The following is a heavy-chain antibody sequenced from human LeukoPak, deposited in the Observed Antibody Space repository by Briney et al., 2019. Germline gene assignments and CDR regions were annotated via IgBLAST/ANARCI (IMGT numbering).Heavy chain of an antibody. V-gene: IGHV1-69*13. CDR1: GGTFSSYA. CDR2: IIPIFGTA. D-gene: IGHD4-17*01. J-gene: IGHJ6*03. Sequence: SVKVSCKASGGTFSSYAISWVRQAPGQGLEWMGRIIPIFGTANYAQKFQGRVTITPDESTSTAYMELSSLRSEDTAVYYCARGDYPYYYYYYMDVWGKGTTVTVSS. CDR3: ARGDYPYYYYYYMDV.